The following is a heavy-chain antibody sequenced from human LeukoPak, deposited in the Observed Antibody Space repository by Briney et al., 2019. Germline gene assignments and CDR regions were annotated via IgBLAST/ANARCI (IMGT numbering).Heavy chain of an antibody. CDR1: GFTFSSYE. CDR2: ISSSGSTI. CDR3: ARDSIVTGEFDY. J-gene: IGHJ4*02. V-gene: IGHV3-48*03. Sequence: GGSLRLSCVVSGFTFSSYEMNWVRQAPGKGLEWVSYISSSGSTIYYADSVKGRFTISGGNAKNSLYLQMNSLRAEDTAVYYCARDSIVTGEFDYWGQGTLVTVSS. D-gene: IGHD2-21*02.